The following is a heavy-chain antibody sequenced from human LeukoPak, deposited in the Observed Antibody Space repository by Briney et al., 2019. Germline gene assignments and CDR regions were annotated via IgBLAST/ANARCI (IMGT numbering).Heavy chain of an antibody. J-gene: IGHJ5*02. V-gene: IGHV4-34*01. Sequence: SETLSLTCAVYGGSFGGYYWSWIRQPPGKGLEWIGEINDSGSSNYIPSLKSRVTISVDRSKNQFSLWLSSVTAADTAVYYCARHVYYGSGSYYNWFDPWGQGTLVTVSS. CDR2: INDSGSS. D-gene: IGHD3-10*01. CDR3: ARHVYYGSGSYYNWFDP. CDR1: GGSFGGYY.